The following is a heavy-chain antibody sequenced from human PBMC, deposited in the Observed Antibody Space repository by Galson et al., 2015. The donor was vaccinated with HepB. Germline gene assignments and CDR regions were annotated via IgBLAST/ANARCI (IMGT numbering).Heavy chain of an antibody. CDR1: GYSISSGYY. CDR2: IYHSGST. CDR3: ARGDRRFYDGQAFDI. D-gene: IGHD2/OR15-2a*01. J-gene: IGHJ3*02. V-gene: IGHV4-38-2*01. Sequence: SETLSLTCAVSGYSISSGYYWGWIRQPPGKGLEWIGSIYHSGSTYYNPSLKSRVTISVDTSKNQFSLKLSSVTAADTAVYYCARGDRRFYDGQAFDIWGQGTMVTVSS.